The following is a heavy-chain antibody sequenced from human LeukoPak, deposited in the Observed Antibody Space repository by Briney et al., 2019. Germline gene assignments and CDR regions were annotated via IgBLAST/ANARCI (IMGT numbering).Heavy chain of an antibody. V-gene: IGHV1-2*06. Sequence: ASVKVSCKASGYTFTGYYMHWVLQAPGQGLEWMGRINPNSGGTNYAQKFQGRFTMTRDTSISTAYMELSRLRSDDTAVYYCARGLEMATISSVGWGQGTLVTVSS. D-gene: IGHD5-24*01. J-gene: IGHJ4*02. CDR2: INPNSGGT. CDR3: ARGLEMATISSVG. CDR1: GYTFTGYY.